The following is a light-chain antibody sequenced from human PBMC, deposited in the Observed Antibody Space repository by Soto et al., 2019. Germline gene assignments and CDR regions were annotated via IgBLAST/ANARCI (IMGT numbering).Light chain of an antibody. CDR2: GTS. V-gene: IGKV3-20*01. CDR1: QGVSSSS. J-gene: IGKJ4*01. Sequence: ETVLTQSPGTLSLSPGERATPSCRASQGVSSSSLAWYQQRPGQAPRLLIYGTSSRATGIPDRFSGSGSGTDFTLTISSLEPEDVGVYYCQVRGSGPPELTFGGGTKVDI. CDR3: QVRGSGPPELT.